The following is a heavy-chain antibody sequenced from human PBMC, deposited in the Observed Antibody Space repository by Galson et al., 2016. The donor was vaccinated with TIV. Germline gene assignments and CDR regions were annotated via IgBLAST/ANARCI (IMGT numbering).Heavy chain of an antibody. J-gene: IGHJ4*02. CDR1: GLVVSDNF. V-gene: IGHV3-30*03. CDR3: ARDGSKVLRFLEWLFHLDY. D-gene: IGHD3-3*01. Sequence: SLRLSCAASGLVVSDNFMTWVRQAPGKGLEWVAVISYDGSIENYADSLKGRFTISRDNSKNTLYLQMHSLRAEDTAVYYCARDGSKVLRFLEWLFHLDYWGQGTLVTVSS. CDR2: ISYDGSIE.